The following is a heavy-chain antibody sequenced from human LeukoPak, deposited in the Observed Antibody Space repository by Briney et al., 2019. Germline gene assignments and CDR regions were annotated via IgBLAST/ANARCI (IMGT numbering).Heavy chain of an antibody. CDR3: ARSSRGNFANWFDP. CDR1: GGSISSYY. Sequence: SETLSLTCTVSGGSISSYYWSWIRQPPGKGLEWIGYIYYSGSTNYNPSLKSRVTISVDTSKNQFSLKLSSVTAADTAVYYCARSSRGNFANWFDPWGQGTLVIVSS. CDR2: IYYSGST. V-gene: IGHV4-59*12. J-gene: IGHJ5*02. D-gene: IGHD1-26*01.